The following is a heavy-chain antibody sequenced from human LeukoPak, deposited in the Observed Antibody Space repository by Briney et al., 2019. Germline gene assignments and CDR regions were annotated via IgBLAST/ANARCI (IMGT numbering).Heavy chain of an antibody. CDR3: ARDPGSGSYFSFNWFDP. CDR2: IIPILGIA. Sequence: ASVKVSCTASGGTFSSYAISWVRQAPGQGLEWMGRIIPILGIANYAQKFQGRVTITADKSTSTAYMELSSLRSEDTAVYYCARDPGSGSYFSFNWFDPWGQGTLVTVSS. CDR1: GGTFSSYA. J-gene: IGHJ5*02. V-gene: IGHV1-69*04. D-gene: IGHD3-10*01.